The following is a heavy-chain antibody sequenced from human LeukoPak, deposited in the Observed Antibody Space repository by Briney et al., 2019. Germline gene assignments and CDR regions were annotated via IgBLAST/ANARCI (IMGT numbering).Heavy chain of an antibody. J-gene: IGHJ4*02. V-gene: IGHV3-30*03. CDR3: ATNYYYGSGSRYYFDY. D-gene: IGHD3-10*01. Sequence: PGRSLRLSCAASGFTFNTYGMHWVRQAPGKGLEWVAAIFYDGSNKFYADSVKGRFTISRDNSKNTLYLQMNSLRAEDTAVYYCATNYYYGSGSRYYFDYWGQGTLVTVSS. CDR2: IFYDGSNK. CDR1: GFTFNTYG.